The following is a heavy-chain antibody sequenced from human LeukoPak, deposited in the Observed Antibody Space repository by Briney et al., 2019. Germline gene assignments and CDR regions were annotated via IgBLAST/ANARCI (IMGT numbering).Heavy chain of an antibody. CDR3: ARNFDSYNAFDI. CDR1: GGSIGIGGYY. V-gene: IGHV4-31*03. J-gene: IGHJ3*02. CDR2: IYYNGNT. D-gene: IGHD3-10*01. Sequence: PSETLSLTCTVSGGSIGIGGYYWSWIRQHPGKGLEWIGYIYYNGNTYYNPSLKSRLTISGDMSENQFSLKLTSVTAADTAVYFCARNFDSYNAFDIWGQGTMVTVSS.